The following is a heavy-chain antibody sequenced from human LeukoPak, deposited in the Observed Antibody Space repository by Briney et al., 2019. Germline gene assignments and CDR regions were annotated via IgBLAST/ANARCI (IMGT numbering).Heavy chain of an antibody. CDR2: INHSGST. CDR3: ARARPPGYSSSWYDY. Sequence: PSETLSLTCAVYGGSFSGYYWSWIRQPPGKGLEWIGEINHSGSTNYNPSLKRRVTISVDTSKNQFSLKLSSVTAADTAVYYCARARPPGYSSSWYDYWGQGTLVTVSS. D-gene: IGHD6-13*01. CDR1: GGSFSGYY. J-gene: IGHJ4*02. V-gene: IGHV4-34*01.